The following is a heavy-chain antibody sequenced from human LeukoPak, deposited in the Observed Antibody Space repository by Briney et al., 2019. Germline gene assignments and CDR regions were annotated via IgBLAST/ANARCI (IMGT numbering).Heavy chain of an antibody. V-gene: IGHV4-59*01. CDR1: GGSISTYY. J-gene: IGHJ4*02. Sequence: PSVTLSLTCTVSGGSISTYYWSWIRQPPGKGLEWIGYIYYSGSTNYNPSLKSRVTISVDTSKNQFSLKLSSVTAADTAVYYCARVYSSSWYLEGYYFDYWGQGTLVTVSS. CDR3: ARVYSSSWYLEGYYFDY. D-gene: IGHD6-13*01. CDR2: IYYSGST.